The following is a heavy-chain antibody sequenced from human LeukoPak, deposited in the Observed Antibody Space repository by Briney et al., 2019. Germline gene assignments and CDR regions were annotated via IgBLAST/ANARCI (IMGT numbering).Heavy chain of an antibody. J-gene: IGHJ4*02. V-gene: IGHV4-39*01. CDR2: VHYSGRT. Sequence: YPSETLSLTCTVSGGSISSSSYYWGWIRQPPGRGLEWIGSVHYSGRTDYNPSLKSRVTISVDTSKNQLSLSLNSVTAADTAVYYCARGVGSGYTDYWGQGALVTVSS. CDR1: GGSISSSSYY. CDR3: ARGVGSGYTDY. D-gene: IGHD3-22*01.